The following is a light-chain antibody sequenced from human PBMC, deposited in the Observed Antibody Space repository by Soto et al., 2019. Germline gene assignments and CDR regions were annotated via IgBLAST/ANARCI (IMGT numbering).Light chain of an antibody. V-gene: IGKV3-11*01. CDR2: DAS. Sequence: EIVLTQSPATLSFSPGERSTLSCRSSQSVSSYLAWYQQKPGQAPRLLIYDASNRATGIPARFSGSGSGTDFTLTISSLEPEDFAVYYCQQRSNWRITFGQGTRLETK. J-gene: IGKJ5*01. CDR1: QSVSSY. CDR3: QQRSNWRIT.